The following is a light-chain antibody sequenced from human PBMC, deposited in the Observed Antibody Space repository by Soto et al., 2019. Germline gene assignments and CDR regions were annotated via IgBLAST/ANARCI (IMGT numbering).Light chain of an antibody. CDR1: SSDVGGYNY. CDR2: DVD. J-gene: IGLJ2*01. V-gene: IGLV2-14*03. CDR3: SSYTSSSTVI. Sequence: QSALTQPASISGSPGQSITISCTGTSSDVGGYNYVSWYQQYPGKAPKLMIYDVDNRPSGVSNRFSGSKSGKTASPTISGLQAEDEADYYCSSYTSSSTVIFGGGTKLTVL.